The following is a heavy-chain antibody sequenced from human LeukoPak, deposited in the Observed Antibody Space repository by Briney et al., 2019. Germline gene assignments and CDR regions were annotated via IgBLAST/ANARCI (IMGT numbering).Heavy chain of an antibody. D-gene: IGHD5-12*01. J-gene: IGHJ4*02. Sequence: GASVKLSCTASGYTFTGYYMNWVRQAPGQGLEWMGWINPNSGGTNYAQKFQGRVTMTRDTSISTAYMELSRLRSDDTAVYYCARDSDIVATLMGYWGQGTVVTVSS. CDR3: ARDSDIVATLMGY. CDR2: INPNSGGT. CDR1: GYTFTGYY. V-gene: IGHV1-2*02.